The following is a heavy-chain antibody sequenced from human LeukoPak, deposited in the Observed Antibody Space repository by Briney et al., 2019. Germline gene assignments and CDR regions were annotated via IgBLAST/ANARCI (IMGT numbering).Heavy chain of an antibody. CDR3: ARAGYCSGGSCYRVYYFDY. D-gene: IGHD2-15*01. Sequence: PGASVKVSCKASGYTFTSYDINWVRQATGQGLEWMGWMNPNSGITGYAQKFQGRVTMTRNTSISTAYMELSSLRSEDTAVYYCARAGYCSGGSCYRVYYFDYWGQGTLVTVSS. J-gene: IGHJ4*02. V-gene: IGHV1-8*01. CDR2: MNPNSGIT. CDR1: GYTFTSYD.